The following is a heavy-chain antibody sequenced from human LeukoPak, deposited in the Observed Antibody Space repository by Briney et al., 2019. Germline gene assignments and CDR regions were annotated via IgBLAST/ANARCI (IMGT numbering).Heavy chain of an antibody. D-gene: IGHD4-23*01. CDR2: IRHDGSNK. V-gene: IGHV3-30*02. CDR3: AIFPGLTVVNRVY. CDR1: GFTFSSYG. Sequence: GGSLRLSCAASGFTFSSYGMHWVRQAPGKGLEWVAFIRHDGSNKYYADSVKGRFTISRDNSKNTLYLQMNSLRAEDTAVYYCAIFPGLTVVNRVYWGQGTLVTVSS. J-gene: IGHJ4*02.